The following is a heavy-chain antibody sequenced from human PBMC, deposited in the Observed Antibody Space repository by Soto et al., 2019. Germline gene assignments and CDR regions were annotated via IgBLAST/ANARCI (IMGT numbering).Heavy chain of an antibody. V-gene: IGHV1-69*05. Sequence: QVQLVQSGAEVKKPGSSVKVSCKASGGTFSTSAISWVRQAPGQGLEWVGGIMPVFPTPDYAQNFQGRVTMTSEESTTTCYLELTSLRADDTAVYYCARDKDRPQLCANYYYMVDVWGQGTAITVSS. D-gene: IGHD3-16*01. J-gene: IGHJ6*02. CDR2: IMPVFPTP. CDR3: ARDKDRPQLCANYYYMVDV. CDR1: GGTFSTSA.